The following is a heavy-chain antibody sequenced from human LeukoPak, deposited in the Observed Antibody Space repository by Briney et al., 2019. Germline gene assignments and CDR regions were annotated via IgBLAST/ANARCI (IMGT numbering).Heavy chain of an antibody. CDR3: ARDLSGGQWLVGGENYYDY. CDR2: IIPILGRA. D-gene: IGHD6-19*01. CDR1: GGTFSSYG. V-gene: IGHV1-69*04. J-gene: IGHJ4*02. Sequence: SVKVSCKASGGTFSSYGISWVRQAPGQGLEWMGRIIPILGRANYAQKFQGRVTITADKSTSTAYMELSSLRSEDTALYYCARDLSGGQWLVGGENYYDYWGQGTLVTVSS.